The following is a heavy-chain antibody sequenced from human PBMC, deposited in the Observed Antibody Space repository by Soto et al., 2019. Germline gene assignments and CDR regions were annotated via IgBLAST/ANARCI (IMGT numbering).Heavy chain of an antibody. D-gene: IGHD2-15*01. CDR2: ISGSGGST. J-gene: IGHJ4*02. CDR1: GFTFSSYA. V-gene: IGHV3-23*01. CDR3: AKPRHVVVVAAADY. Sequence: EVQLLESGGGLVQPGGSLRLSCAASGFTFSSYAMSWVRQAPGKGLEWVSAISGSGGSTYYADSVKGRFTISRDNSKNPLYLQMNSLRAEDTAVYYCAKPRHVVVVAAADYWGQGTLVTVSS.